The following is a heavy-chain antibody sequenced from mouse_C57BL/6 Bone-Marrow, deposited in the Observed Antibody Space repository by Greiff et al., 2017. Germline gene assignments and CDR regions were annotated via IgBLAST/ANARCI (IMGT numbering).Heavy chain of an antibody. D-gene: IGHD2-1*01. Sequence: QVHVKQSGAELVKPGASVKLSCTASGYTFTEYTIHWVKQRSGQGLEWIGWFYPGSGSIKYNEKVKDKATLTADKCSSSVYMELSRLTSEDSAVYFCARHESYGNYFDYWGQGTTLTVSS. CDR1: GYTFTEYT. CDR2: FYPGSGSI. J-gene: IGHJ2*01. V-gene: IGHV1-62-2*01. CDR3: ARHESYGNYFDY.